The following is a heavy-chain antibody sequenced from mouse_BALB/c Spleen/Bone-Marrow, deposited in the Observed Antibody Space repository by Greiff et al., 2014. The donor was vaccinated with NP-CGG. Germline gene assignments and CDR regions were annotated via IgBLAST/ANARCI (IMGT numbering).Heavy chain of an antibody. J-gene: IGHJ2*01. Sequence: VQLQQSGPSLVKPSQTLSLTCSVTGDSITSGYWNWIRKFPGNELEYMGYISYSGTTYYNPSLKSRISITRDTSKNQYYLQLNSVTTGDTAIYYCTRRRGNYDGYFDHWGQGTTLTVSS. V-gene: IGHV3-8*02. CDR2: ISYSGTT. CDR1: GDSITSGY. D-gene: IGHD2-1*01. CDR3: TRRRGNYDGYFDH.